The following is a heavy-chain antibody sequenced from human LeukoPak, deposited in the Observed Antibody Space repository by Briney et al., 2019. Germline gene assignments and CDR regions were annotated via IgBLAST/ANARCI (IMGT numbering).Heavy chain of an antibody. CDR2: IKSKTDGGTT. J-gene: IGHJ4*02. D-gene: IGHD3-22*01. CDR3: TTSLSSGYYIDY. CDR1: GFTFSNAW. V-gene: IGHV3-15*01. Sequence: GGSLRLSCAASGFTFSNAWMSWVRQAPGKGLEWVGRIKSKTDGGTTDYAAPVKGRFTISRDDSKNTLFLQMNSLQTEDTAVNYCTTSLSSGYYIDYWGQGTLVTVSS.